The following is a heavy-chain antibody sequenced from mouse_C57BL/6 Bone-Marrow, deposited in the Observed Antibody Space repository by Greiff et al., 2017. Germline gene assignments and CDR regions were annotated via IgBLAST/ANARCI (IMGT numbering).Heavy chain of an antibody. J-gene: IGHJ1*03. CDR3: ARDPIYYGSSYFWYFDV. CDR2: INYDGSST. Sequence: EVKLMESEEGLVQPGSSMKLSCTASGFTFSDYYMAWVRQVPEKGLEWVANINYDGSSTYYLDSLKSRFIISRDNAKNILYLQMSSLKSEDTATYYCARDPIYYGSSYFWYFDVWGTGTTVTVSS. CDR1: GFTFSDYY. V-gene: IGHV5-16*01. D-gene: IGHD1-1*01.